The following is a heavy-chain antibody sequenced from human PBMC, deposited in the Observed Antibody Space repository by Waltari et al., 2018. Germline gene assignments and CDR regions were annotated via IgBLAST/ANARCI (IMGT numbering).Heavy chain of an antibody. CDR2: MFYSWIT. CDR1: GSSVSSGPYF. CDR3: ARDRSATINSFYP. V-gene: IGHV4-39*07. Sequence: QLHLQEAGPRLVKPAETLSLTCTVSGSSVSSGPYFWSWIRHPPGKGLEWLGSMFYSWITYHNSSLKSRVIISVGTSKKQVSLQLKSVTAADTAVYFCARDRSATINSFYPWGRGTLVTVSS. J-gene: IGHJ5*02.